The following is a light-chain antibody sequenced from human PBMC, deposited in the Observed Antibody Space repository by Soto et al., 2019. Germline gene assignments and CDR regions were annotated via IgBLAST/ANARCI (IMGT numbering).Light chain of an antibody. CDR2: QVS. Sequence: DVVMTQSPLSLPVTLGQPASISCRSSQSLLHSDGNTYLNWFQQRPGQSPRRLIYQVSNRVSGVPDRFSGSGSGTDFTLKISRVEAEDVGVYYCMQGSHWPPWTFGQGTKVEIK. J-gene: IGKJ1*01. CDR1: QSLLHSDGNTY. CDR3: MQGSHWPPWT. V-gene: IGKV2-30*02.